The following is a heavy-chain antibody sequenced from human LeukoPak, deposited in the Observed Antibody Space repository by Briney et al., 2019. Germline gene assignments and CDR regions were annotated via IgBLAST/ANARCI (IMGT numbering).Heavy chain of an antibody. V-gene: IGHV3-30-3*01. D-gene: IGHD3-10*01. CDR3: ARPDYYGSGSYDY. Sequence: GGSLRLSCAASGFTFSSYAMHWVRQAPGKGLEWVAVISYDGSNKYYADSVKGRFTISRDNSKNTLYLQMNSLRAEDTAVYYCARPDYYGSGSYDYWGQGTLVTVSS. CDR1: GFTFSSYA. CDR2: ISYDGSNK. J-gene: IGHJ4*02.